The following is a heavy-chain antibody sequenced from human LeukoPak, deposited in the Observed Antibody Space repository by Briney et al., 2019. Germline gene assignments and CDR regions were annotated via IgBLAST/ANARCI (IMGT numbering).Heavy chain of an antibody. CDR1: GFTFSSYW. D-gene: IGHD6-19*01. V-gene: IGHV3-74*01. Sequence: GGSLRLSCAASGFTFSSYWMHWVRQAPGKGLVWVSRINSDGSSTSYADSVKGRFTISRDKSKNTLYFQMNSLRAEDTAVYYCARYSTGWYYDYWGQGTLVTVSS. J-gene: IGHJ4*02. CDR3: ARYSTGWYYDY. CDR2: INSDGSST.